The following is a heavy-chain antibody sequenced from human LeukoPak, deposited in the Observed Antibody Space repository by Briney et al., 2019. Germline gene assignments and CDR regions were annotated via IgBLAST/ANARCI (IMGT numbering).Heavy chain of an antibody. D-gene: IGHD5-18*01. J-gene: IGHJ4*02. CDR3: ARGPGYSYGQTYFDY. Sequence: PGGSLRLSCAASGFTFSDYYMSWIRQAPGKGLEWVSVIYSGGSTYHADSVKGRFTISRHNSKNTLYLQMNSLRAEDTAVYCCARGPGYSYGQTYFDYWGQGTLVTVSS. CDR2: IYSGGST. V-gene: IGHV3-53*04. CDR1: GFTFSDYY.